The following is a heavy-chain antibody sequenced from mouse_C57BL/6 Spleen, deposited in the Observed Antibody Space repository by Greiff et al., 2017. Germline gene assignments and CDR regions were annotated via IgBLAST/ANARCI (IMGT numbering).Heavy chain of an antibody. V-gene: IGHV5-9-1*02. CDR1: GFTFSSYA. Sequence: EVKLMESGEGLVKPGGSLKLSCAASGFTFSSYAMSWVRQTPEKRLEWVAYISSGGDYTYYADTVKGRFTISRDNARNTLYLQMSSLKSEDTAMYYCTRYYYCSSYAYFDYWGQGTTLTVSS. CDR2: ISSGGDYT. D-gene: IGHD1-1*01. J-gene: IGHJ2*01. CDR3: TRYYYCSSYAYFDY.